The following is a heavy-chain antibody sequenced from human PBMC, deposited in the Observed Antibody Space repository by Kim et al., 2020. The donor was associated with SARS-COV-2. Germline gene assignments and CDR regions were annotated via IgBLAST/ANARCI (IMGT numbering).Heavy chain of an antibody. CDR1: GGSFSGYY. V-gene: IGHV4-34*01. CDR2: INHSGST. Sequence: SETLSLTCAVYGGSFSGYYWSWIRQPPGKGLEWIGEINHSGSTNYNPSLKSRVTISVDTSKNQFSLKLSSVTAADTAVYYCARHSIAAGDQRNWFDPWGQGTLVTVSS. CDR3: ARHSIAAGDQRNWFDP. J-gene: IGHJ5*02. D-gene: IGHD6-25*01.